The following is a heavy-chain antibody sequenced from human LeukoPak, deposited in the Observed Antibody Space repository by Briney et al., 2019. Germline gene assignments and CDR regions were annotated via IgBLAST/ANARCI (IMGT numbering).Heavy chain of an antibody. CDR3: AVTYYDFWSGYYN. Sequence: GRSLRLSCAASGFTFSSYAMSWVRQAPGKGLEWVSAISGSGGSTYYADSVKGRFTISRDNSKNTLYLQMNSLRAEDTAVYYCAVTYYDFWSGYYNWGQGTLVTVSS. D-gene: IGHD3-3*01. CDR2: ISGSGGST. J-gene: IGHJ4*02. CDR1: GFTFSSYA. V-gene: IGHV3-23*01.